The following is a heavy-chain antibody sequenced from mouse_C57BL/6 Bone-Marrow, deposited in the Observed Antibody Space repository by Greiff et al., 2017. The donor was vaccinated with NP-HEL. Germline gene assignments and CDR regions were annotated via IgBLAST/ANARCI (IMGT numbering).Heavy chain of an antibody. D-gene: IGHD1-1*01. V-gene: IGHV1-19*01. CDR1: GYTFTDYY. CDR3: ARSHYYGSSYGGYYAMDY. J-gene: IGHJ4*01. CDR2: INPYNGGT. Sequence: EVQLQQSGPVLVKPGASVKMSCKASGYTFTDYYMNWVKQSHGKSLEWIGVINPYNGGTSYNQKFKGKATLTVDKSSSTAYMELNSLTSEDSAVYYCARSHYYGSSYGGYYAMDYWGQGTSVTVSS.